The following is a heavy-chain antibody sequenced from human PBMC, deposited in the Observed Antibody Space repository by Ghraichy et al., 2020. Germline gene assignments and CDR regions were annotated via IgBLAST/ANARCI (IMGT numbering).Heavy chain of an antibody. D-gene: IGHD3-16*01. Sequence: GGSLRLSCEASGFTFSHFAMAWVRQAPGKEPEWVSAMTATSGSTYYIDSVKGRFAISRDNSRNSLYLQMNSLRAEDTAVYYCVKTKSRMVLYYFDLLGQGTVVSVSS. J-gene: IGHJ4*02. V-gene: IGHV3-23*01. CDR2: MTATSGST. CDR3: VKTKSRMVLYYFDL. CDR1: GFTFSHFA.